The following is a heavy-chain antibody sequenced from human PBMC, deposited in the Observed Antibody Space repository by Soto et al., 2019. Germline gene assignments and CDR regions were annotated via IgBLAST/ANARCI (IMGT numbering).Heavy chain of an antibody. V-gene: IGHV4-61*01. D-gene: IGHD3-3*01. CDR3: ARGYFYDFWSGYVNWFDP. J-gene: IGHJ5*02. CDR2: IYYSGST. Sequence: SETLSLTCTVSGGSVSSGSYYWSWIRQPPGKGLEWIGYIYYSGSTNYNPSLKSRVTISVDTSKNQFSLKLSSVTAADTAVYYCARGYFYDFWSGYVNWFDPWGQGTLVTVSP. CDR1: GGSVSSGSYY.